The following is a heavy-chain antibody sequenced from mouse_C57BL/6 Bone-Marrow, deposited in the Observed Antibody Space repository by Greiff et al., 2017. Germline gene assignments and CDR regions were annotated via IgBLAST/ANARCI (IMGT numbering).Heavy chain of an antibody. CDR1: GYTFTNYW. V-gene: IGHV1-63*01. CDR3: ARSDSNYPAWFAY. CDR2: IYPGGGYT. J-gene: IGHJ3*01. D-gene: IGHD2-5*01. Sequence: VQLQQSGAELVRPGTSVKMSCKASGYTFTNYWIGWAKQRPGHGLEWIGDIYPGGGYTTYNEKFKGKATLTADKSSSTAYMQFSSLTSEDSAIYYCARSDSNYPAWFAYWGQGTLVTVSA.